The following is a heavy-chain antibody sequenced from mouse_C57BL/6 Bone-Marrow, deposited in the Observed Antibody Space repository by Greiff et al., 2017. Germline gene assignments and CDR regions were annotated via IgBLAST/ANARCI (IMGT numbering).Heavy chain of an antibody. CDR2: INPGSGGT. CDR1: GYAFTNYL. Sequence: QVQLQQSGAELVRPGTSVKVSCKASGYAFTNYLIEWVKQRPGQGLEWIGVINPGSGGTNYNEKFKGKATLTADKSSSTAYMQLSSLTSEDSAVYVCARSTYDGYYEMDYWGQGTSVTVSS. CDR3: ARSTYDGYYEMDY. J-gene: IGHJ4*01. D-gene: IGHD2-3*01. V-gene: IGHV1-54*01.